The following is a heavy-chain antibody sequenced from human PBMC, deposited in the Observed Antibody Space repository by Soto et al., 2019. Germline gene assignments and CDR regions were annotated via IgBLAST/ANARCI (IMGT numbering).Heavy chain of an antibody. Sequence: GGSLRLSCAASGFTFGDYGMHWVRQAPGKGLEWGSGISWNSGSIGYADSVKGRFTISRDNAKNSLYLQMNSLRAEDTALYYCAKDIRYYDSSGYLNWGQGTLVTVSS. V-gene: IGHV3-9*01. D-gene: IGHD3-22*01. CDR1: GFTFGDYG. CDR3: AKDIRYYDSSGYLN. J-gene: IGHJ4*02. CDR2: ISWNSGSI.